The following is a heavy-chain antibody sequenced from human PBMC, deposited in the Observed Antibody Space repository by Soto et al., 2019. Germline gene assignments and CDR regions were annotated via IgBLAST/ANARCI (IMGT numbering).Heavy chain of an antibody. V-gene: IGHV3-23*01. D-gene: IGHD3-3*01. Sequence: EVQLLESGGGLVQPGGSLRLSCAASGFTFSSYAMSWVRQAPGKGLEWVSAISGSGGSTYYADYVKGRFTISRDNTMNKLYLQMNSLRAEDTAVYYGATASTIFGVVTRLDYWGQGTLVTVS. CDR3: ATASTIFGVVTRLDY. CDR2: ISGSGGST. J-gene: IGHJ4*02. CDR1: GFTFSSYA.